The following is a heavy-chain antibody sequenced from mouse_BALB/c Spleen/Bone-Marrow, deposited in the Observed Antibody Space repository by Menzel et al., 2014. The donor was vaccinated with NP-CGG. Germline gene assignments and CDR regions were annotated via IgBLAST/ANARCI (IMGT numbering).Heavy chain of an antibody. Sequence: VKVVESGPGLVAPSQSLSITCTVSGFSLTSYGVHWVRQPPGKGLEWLGVIWAGGSTNYNSALMSRLSISKDNSKSQVFLKMNSLQTDDTAMYYCARVIRYESYFDYWGQGTTLTVPS. V-gene: IGHV2-9*02. CDR2: IWAGGST. CDR1: GFSLTSYG. D-gene: IGHD2-14*01. CDR3: ARVIRYESYFDY. J-gene: IGHJ2*01.